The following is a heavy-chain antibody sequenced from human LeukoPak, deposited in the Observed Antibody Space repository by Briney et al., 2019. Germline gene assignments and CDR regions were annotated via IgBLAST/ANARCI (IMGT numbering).Heavy chain of an antibody. CDR2: IKQDGSEK. Sequence: GGSLRLSCAASGFTLSSYWMSWVRQAPGKGLEWVANIKQDGSEKYYVDSVKGRFTISRDNAKNSLYLQMNSLRAEDTAVYYCAREREEGTIFGVVIMDYYYYYGMDVWGQGTTVTVSS. V-gene: IGHV3-7*01. J-gene: IGHJ6*02. D-gene: IGHD3-3*01. CDR1: GFTLSSYW. CDR3: AREREEGTIFGVVIMDYYYYYGMDV.